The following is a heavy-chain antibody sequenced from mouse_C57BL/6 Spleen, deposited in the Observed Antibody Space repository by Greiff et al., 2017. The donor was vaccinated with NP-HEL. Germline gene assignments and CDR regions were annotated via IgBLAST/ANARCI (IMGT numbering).Heavy chain of an antibody. CDR1: GYTFTSYD. J-gene: IGHJ4*01. V-gene: IGHV1-85*01. CDR3: ARAGTTVVAPMDY. CDR2: IYPRDGST. D-gene: IGHD1-1*01. Sequence: QVQLKESGPELVKPGASVKLSCKASGYTFTSYDINWVKQRPGQGLEWIGWIYPRDGSTKYNEKFKGKATLTVDTSSSTAYMELHSLTSEDSAVYFCARAGTTVVAPMDYWGQGTSVTVSS.